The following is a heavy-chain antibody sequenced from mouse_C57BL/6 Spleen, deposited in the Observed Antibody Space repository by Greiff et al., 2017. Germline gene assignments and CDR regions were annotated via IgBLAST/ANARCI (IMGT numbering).Heavy chain of an antibody. J-gene: IGHJ3*01. Sequence: EVQLQQSGPGLVKPSQSLSLTCSVTGYSITSCYYWNWIRQFPGNKLEWMGYISYDGSNNYNPSLKNRISITRDTSKNQFFLKLNSVTTEDTATYYCAREERRLWFAYWGQGTLVTVSA. CDR1: GYSITSCYY. CDR3: AREERRLWFAY. CDR2: ISYDGSN. V-gene: IGHV3-6*01. D-gene: IGHD3-2*02.